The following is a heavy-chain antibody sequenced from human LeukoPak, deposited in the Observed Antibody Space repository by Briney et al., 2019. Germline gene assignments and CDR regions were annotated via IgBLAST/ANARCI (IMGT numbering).Heavy chain of an antibody. Sequence: GGSLRLSCAASGFTFSEYAMSWVRQAPGKGLEWVSGISGSGGSSNYADSVKGRFTISRDTPKNTLYLQMNSLRVEDTAVYYCASWPVGWYGEDSWGQGTLVTVSS. CDR3: ASWPVGWYGEDS. V-gene: IGHV3-23*01. D-gene: IGHD6-19*01. J-gene: IGHJ4*02. CDR2: ISGSGGSS. CDR1: GFTFSEYA.